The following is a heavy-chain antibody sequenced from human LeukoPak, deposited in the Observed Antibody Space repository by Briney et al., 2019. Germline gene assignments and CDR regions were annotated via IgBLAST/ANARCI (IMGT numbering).Heavy chain of an antibody. CDR1: GFSFHIYV. J-gene: IGHJ4*02. D-gene: IGHD3-22*01. Sequence: GGSVRLSCAASGFSFHIYVMSWVRQAPGKGLEWVSSMSDSGDYTNYADSVKGRFSISRDNSKSTLYLQMDSLRAGDTAVYYCARGSYYYDSSGSAKLDYWGQGTLVTVSS. CDR3: ARGSYYYDSSGSAKLDY. V-gene: IGHV3-23*01. CDR2: MSDSGDYT.